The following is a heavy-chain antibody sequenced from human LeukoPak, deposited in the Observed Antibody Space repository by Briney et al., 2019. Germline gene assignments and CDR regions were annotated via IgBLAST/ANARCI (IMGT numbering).Heavy chain of an antibody. CDR1: GFTFSSYG. D-gene: IGHD6-13*01. Sequence: GGSLRLSCAASGFTFSSYGMHWVGQAPGKGLAWVAGISYDGSNKYYADSVKGRFTISREIAKNTLYPQMNSLSPQDPAVYYCAKGGIAARGVWDYWGQGTLVTVSS. V-gene: IGHV3-30*18. CDR3: AKGGIAARGVWDY. CDR2: ISYDGSNK. J-gene: IGHJ4*02.